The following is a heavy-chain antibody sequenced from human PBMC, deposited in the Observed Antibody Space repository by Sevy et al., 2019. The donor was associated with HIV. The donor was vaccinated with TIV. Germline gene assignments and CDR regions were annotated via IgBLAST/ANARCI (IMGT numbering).Heavy chain of an antibody. CDR1: GFPFSNFA. D-gene: IGHD2-8*02. J-gene: IGHJ6*02. CDR3: AKRRVQSGLSGGGANYGMDV. CDR2: LIGGGSRT. V-gene: IGHV3-23*01. Sequence: GGSLRLSCAASGFPFSNFAMSWVRQAPGKGLEWVSTLIGGGSRTYYADSVTGRFIISRDNSRNTLYLQMNSLRAEDPAIYYCAKRRVQSGLSGGGANYGMDVCGRGTTVTVSS.